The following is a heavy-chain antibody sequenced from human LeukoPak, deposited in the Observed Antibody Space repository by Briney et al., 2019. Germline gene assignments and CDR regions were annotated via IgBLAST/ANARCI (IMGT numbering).Heavy chain of an antibody. CDR2: IYTSGST. V-gene: IGHV4-61*02. D-gene: IGHD5-12*01. CDR1: GGSISSGSYY. CDR3: ARVRATPSPAYFDY. Sequence: SETLSLTCTVSGGSISSGSYYWSWIRQPAGRGLEWIGRIYTSGSTNYNPSLKSRVTISVDTSKNQFSLKLSSVTAADTAVYYCARVRATPSPAYFDYWGQGTLVTVSS. J-gene: IGHJ4*02.